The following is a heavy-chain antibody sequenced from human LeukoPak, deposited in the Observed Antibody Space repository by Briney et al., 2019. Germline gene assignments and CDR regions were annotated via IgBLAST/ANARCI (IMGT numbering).Heavy chain of an antibody. V-gene: IGHV1-2*04. CDR1: GYTFTGYY. CDR2: INPNSGGT. CDR3: ARVVFYYGSGSYSQLDY. J-gene: IGHJ4*02. D-gene: IGHD3-10*01. Sequence: ASVKVSCKASGYTFTGYYMHWVRQAPGQGLEWMGWINPNSGGTNYAQKFQGWVTMTRDTSISTAYMELSRLRSDDTAVYYCARVVFYYGSGSYSQLDYWGQGTLVTVSS.